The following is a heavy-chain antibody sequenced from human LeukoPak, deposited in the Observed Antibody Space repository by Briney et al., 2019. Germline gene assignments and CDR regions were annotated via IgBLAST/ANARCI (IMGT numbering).Heavy chain of an antibody. CDR1: GFTFSTYW. V-gene: IGHV3-74*01. D-gene: IGHD5-18*01. CDR3: ARASSGYTYGQYDY. Sequence: GGSLRLSCAASGFTFSTYWMHWVRQAPGKGLVWVSRINSDGSTTSYADSVKGRFTISRDNAKNSLYLQMNRLRAEDTAVYYCARASSGYTYGQYDYWGQGTLVTVSS. J-gene: IGHJ4*02. CDR2: INSDGSTT.